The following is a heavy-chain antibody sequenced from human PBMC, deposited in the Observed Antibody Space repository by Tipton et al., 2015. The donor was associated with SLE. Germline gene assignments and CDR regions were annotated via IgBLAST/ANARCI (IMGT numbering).Heavy chain of an antibody. J-gene: IGHJ5*02. Sequence: TLSLTCTVSGGSIGSRSHYWGWIRQLPGKGLEWIGSIYYSGRTYYNPSLKSRVTVSVDKSKNQFSLNLKAVTAADTAVYYCARQGAAVTMSGWFDPWGQGTLVTVSS. CDR3: ARQGAAVTMSGWFDP. CDR2: IYYSGRT. D-gene: IGHD4-17*01. V-gene: IGHV4-39*01. CDR1: GGSIGSRSHY.